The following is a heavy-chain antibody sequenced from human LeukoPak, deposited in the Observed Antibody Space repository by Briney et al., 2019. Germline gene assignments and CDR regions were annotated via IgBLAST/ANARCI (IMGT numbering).Heavy chain of an antibody. V-gene: IGHV3-21*01. D-gene: IGHD6-19*01. Sequence: GGSLRLSCAASGFTFSSHSMNWVRQAPGKGLEWVSSISSSSSYIYYADSVKGRFTISRDNAKNSLYLQMNSLRAEDTAVYYCARDPSSGWWGYYFDYWGQGTLVTVSS. CDR2: ISSSSSYI. J-gene: IGHJ4*02. CDR1: GFTFSSHS. CDR3: ARDPSSGWWGYYFDY.